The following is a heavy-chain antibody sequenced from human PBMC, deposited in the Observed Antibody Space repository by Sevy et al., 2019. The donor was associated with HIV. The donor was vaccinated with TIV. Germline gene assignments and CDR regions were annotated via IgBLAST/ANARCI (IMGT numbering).Heavy chain of an antibody. CDR1: GFSFSHAW. CDR2: IKSKPDGGTT. V-gene: IGHV3-15*01. CDR3: ARNWAAAPGGGGFYYGMDV. Sequence: GGSLRLSCAASGFSFSHAWMTWVRQAPGKGLEWVGRIKSKPDGGTTDYAAPVKGRFTISRDDSKNTLYLQMNSLRAEDTAVYYCARNWAAAPGGGGFYYGMDVWGQGTTVTVSS. J-gene: IGHJ6*02. D-gene: IGHD6-13*01.